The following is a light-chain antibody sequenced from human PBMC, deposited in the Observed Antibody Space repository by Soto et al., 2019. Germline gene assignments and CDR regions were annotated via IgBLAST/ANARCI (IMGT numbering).Light chain of an antibody. CDR2: DAS. V-gene: IGKV3-11*01. Sequence: EIVLTQSPATLSLSPGERATLSCRASQSVSSYLAWYQHKPGQAPRLLIYDASNRATGIPGRFSGSGSGTDCTITISSLEPEDFAVYYCQQRSNWPYTFGQGTKLEIK. CDR3: QQRSNWPYT. CDR1: QSVSSY. J-gene: IGKJ2*01.